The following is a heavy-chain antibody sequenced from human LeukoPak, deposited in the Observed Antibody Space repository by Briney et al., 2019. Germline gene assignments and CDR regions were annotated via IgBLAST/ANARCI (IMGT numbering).Heavy chain of an antibody. CDR3: ARGMPFDY. Sequence: ASVKVSCKASVDSFTGYYMHWVRQAPGEGLEWMGWINHNSGGTNYAQKFQGRVTMTRDTSISTAYMELRSLRSDDTAVYYCARGMPFDYWGQGTLVTVSS. J-gene: IGHJ4*02. CDR1: VDSFTGYY. D-gene: IGHD2-2*01. V-gene: IGHV1-2*02. CDR2: INHNSGGT.